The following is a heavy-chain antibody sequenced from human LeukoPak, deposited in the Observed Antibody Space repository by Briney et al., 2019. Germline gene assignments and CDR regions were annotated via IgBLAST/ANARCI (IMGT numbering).Heavy chain of an antibody. J-gene: IGHJ3*01. CDR1: GFTFNNNA. V-gene: IGHV3-23*01. CDR2: INGGGDAT. CDR3: ARCTASCYANAFDV. D-gene: IGHD2-2*01. Sequence: GGSLRLSCATSGFTFNNNAMSWVRQAPGKGLGWVSAINGGGDATEYADSVKGRFTISRDNSKNTLYLQMNSLRPDDTAVYYCARCTASCYANAFDVWGQGTLLTVSS.